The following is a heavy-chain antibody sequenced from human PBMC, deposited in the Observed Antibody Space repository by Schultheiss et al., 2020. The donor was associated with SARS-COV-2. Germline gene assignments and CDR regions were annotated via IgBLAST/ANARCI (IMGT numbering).Heavy chain of an antibody. Sequence: SVKISCKASGYTFTSYGISWVRQAPGQGLEWMGGIIPIFGTANYAQKFQGRVTITADESTSTAYMELSSLRSEDTAVYYCASTRQAGNYAPPYYYGMDVWGQGTTVTVSS. D-gene: IGHD1-7*01. V-gene: IGHV1-69*13. CDR3: ASTRQAGNYAPPYYYGMDV. CDR2: IIPIFGTA. J-gene: IGHJ6*02. CDR1: GYTFTSYG.